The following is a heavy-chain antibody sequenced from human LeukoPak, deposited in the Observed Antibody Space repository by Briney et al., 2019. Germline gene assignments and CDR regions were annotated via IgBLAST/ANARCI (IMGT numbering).Heavy chain of an antibody. D-gene: IGHD6-13*01. Sequence: SETLSLTCAVYGGSFSGYYWSWIRQPPGKGLEWIGEINHSGSTNYNPSLKSRVTISVDTSKNQFSLKLSSVTAADTAVYYCARVGYSSSWYGMDVWGQGTTVTVSS. CDR3: ARVGYSSSWYGMDV. V-gene: IGHV4-34*01. CDR2: INHSGST. CDR1: GGSFSGYY. J-gene: IGHJ6*02.